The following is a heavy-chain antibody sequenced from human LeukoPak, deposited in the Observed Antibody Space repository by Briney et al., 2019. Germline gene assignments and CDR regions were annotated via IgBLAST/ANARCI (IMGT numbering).Heavy chain of an antibody. D-gene: IGHD2-15*01. CDR2: MSFDGSYK. V-gene: IGHV3-30*18. CDR1: GVTFSSYA. CDR3: AKSSDFVLGSPDY. J-gene: IGHJ4*02. Sequence: GGSLRLSCAASGVTFSSYAMHWVRQAPGKGLEWVAVMSFDGSYKYYADSVKVRFTISRDTSKNTLYLQMNSLRAEDTAVYYCAKSSDFVLGSPDYWAKGTLVTVSS.